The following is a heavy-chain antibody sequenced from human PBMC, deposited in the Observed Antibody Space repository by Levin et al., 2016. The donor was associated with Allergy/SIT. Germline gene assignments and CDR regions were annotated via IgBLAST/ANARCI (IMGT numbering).Heavy chain of an antibody. CDR2: IWYDGSNK. V-gene: IGHV3-33*01. Sequence: GESLKISCAASGFTFSSYGMHWVRQAPGKGLEWVAVIWYDGSNKYYADSVKGRFTISRDNSKNTLYLQMNSLRAEDTAVYYCARDYYDFWSPSYLFDPWGQGTLVTVSS. D-gene: IGHD3-3*01. CDR1: GFTFSSYG. CDR3: ARDYYDFWSPSYLFDP. J-gene: IGHJ5*02.